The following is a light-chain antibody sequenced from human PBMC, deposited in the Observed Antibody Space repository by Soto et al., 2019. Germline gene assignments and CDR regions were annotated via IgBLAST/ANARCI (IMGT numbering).Light chain of an antibody. CDR1: QSISSW. J-gene: IGKJ2*01. V-gene: IGKV1-5*01. CDR3: QQYNSYSYT. CDR2: DAS. Sequence: DIQMTQSPSTLSASVGDRVTITCRASQSISSWLAWYQQKPGKAPKLLIYDASSLESGVPSRFSGSGSGTEFTLTISRLQPDDFATYYCQQYNSYSYTFGQGTMLEIK.